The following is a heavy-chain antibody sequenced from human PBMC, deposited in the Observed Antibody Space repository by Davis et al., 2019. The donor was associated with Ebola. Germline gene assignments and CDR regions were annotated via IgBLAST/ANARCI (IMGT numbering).Heavy chain of an antibody. D-gene: IGHD3-3*01. CDR2: IYSGGST. V-gene: IGHV3-53*01. CDR3: ARQLTRFLEWFHDAFDI. CDR1: GFTVSSNY. J-gene: IGHJ3*02. Sequence: PGGSLRLSCAASGFTVSSNYMSWVRQAPGKGLEWVSVIYSGGSTYYADSVKGRFTISRDNSKNTLYLQMNSLRAEDTAVYYCARQLTRFLEWFHDAFDIWGQGTMVTVSS.